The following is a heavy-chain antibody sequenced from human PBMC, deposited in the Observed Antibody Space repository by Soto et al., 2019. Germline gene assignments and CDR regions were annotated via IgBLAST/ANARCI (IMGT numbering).Heavy chain of an antibody. CDR3: ARRGPGTYFDY. J-gene: IGHJ4*02. CDR2: ISGSGDST. CDR1: GFTFSSYA. D-gene: IGHD6-13*01. Sequence: EVQLLDSGGGLVQPGGSLRLSCAASGFTFSSYAMNWVRQAPGKGLEWVSVISGSGDSTYYADSVKGRFTISRDNSQNTLYRQMNSLRTEDTAVYYCARRGPGTYFDYWGQGTLVTVSS. V-gene: IGHV3-23*01.